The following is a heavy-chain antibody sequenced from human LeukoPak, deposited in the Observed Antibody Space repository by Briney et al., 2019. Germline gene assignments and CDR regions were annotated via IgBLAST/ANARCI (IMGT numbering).Heavy chain of an antibody. V-gene: IGHV4-34*01. D-gene: IGHD2-15*01. CDR3: ASRGRTFDY. CDR2: INHSGST. CDR1: GGSFSGYY. J-gene: IGHJ4*02. Sequence: PSETLSLTCAVYGGSFSGYYWSWIRQPPGKGLEWIGEINHSGSTNYNPSLKSRVTISVDTSKNQFSLKLSSVTAADTAMYYCASRGRTFDYWGQGTLVTVSS.